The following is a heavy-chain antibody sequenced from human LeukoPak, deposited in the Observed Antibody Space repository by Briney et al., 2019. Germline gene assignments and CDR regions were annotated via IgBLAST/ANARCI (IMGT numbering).Heavy chain of an antibody. J-gene: IGHJ6*02. V-gene: IGHV4-59*01. D-gene: IGHD2-21*01. Sequence: SETLSLTCTVSGDSISSYYWSWLRQPPGKGLEWLGYIYYSGSTNYNPSLKSRVTISVDTSKNQFSLKLSSVTAADTAVYYCARGTTHTELWAYYYYGMDVWGQGTTVTVSS. CDR2: IYYSGST. CDR3: ARGTTHTELWAYYYYGMDV. CDR1: GDSISSYY.